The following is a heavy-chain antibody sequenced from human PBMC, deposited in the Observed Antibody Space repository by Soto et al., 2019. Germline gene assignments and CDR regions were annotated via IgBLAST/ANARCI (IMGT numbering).Heavy chain of an antibody. J-gene: IGHJ4*02. CDR1: GISFSYYA. Sequence: GGSLRLSCAASGISFSYYAMSWFRQAPGKGLEWISAISGDGVSKLYADSVRGRFTISRDNAANTLYLQMNSLRTEDTALYYCAKKDRLYGVAVAFDSWGQGTLVTSPQ. D-gene: IGHD6-19*01. CDR2: ISGDGVSK. CDR3: AKKDRLYGVAVAFDS. V-gene: IGHV3-23*01.